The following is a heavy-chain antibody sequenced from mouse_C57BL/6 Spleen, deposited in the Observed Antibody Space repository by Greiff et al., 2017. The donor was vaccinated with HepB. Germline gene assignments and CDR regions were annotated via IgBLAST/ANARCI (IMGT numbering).Heavy chain of an antibody. V-gene: IGHV5-6*01. Sequence: EMKLVESGGDLVKPGGSLKLSCAASGFTFSSYGMSWVRQTPDKRLEWVATISSGGSYTYYPDSVKGRFTISRDNAKNTLYLQMSSLKSEDTAMYYCARQEDYGYDYWFAYWGQGTLVTVSA. CDR2: ISSGGSYT. J-gene: IGHJ3*01. CDR1: GFTFSSYG. D-gene: IGHD2-2*01. CDR3: ARQEDYGYDYWFAY.